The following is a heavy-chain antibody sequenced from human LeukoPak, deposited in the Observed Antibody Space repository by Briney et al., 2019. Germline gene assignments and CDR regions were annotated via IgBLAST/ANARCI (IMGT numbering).Heavy chain of an antibody. CDR1: GGSISSYY. D-gene: IGHD3-3*01. CDR2: IYYSGST. Sequence: PSETLSLTCTVSGGSISSYYWSWIRQPPGKGLEWIGYIYYSGSTNYNPSLKSRVTISVDTSKNQFSLKLSSVTAADTAVYYCARTAKTGTIFGVVIKDYYYYYYMDVWGKGTTVTVSS. V-gene: IGHV4-59*01. J-gene: IGHJ6*03. CDR3: ARTAKTGTIFGVVIKDYYYYYYMDV.